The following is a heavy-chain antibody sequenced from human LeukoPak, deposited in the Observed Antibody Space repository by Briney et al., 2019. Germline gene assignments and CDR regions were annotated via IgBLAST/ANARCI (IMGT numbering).Heavy chain of an antibody. CDR1: GGSFSGYY. V-gene: IGHV4-34*01. D-gene: IGHD3-10*01. Sequence: SETLSLTCAVYGGSFSGYYWSWIRQPPGKGLEWIGEINHSGSTNYNPSLKSRVTISVDTSKNQFSLKLSSVTAADTAVYYCARASMVRGVSLWGQGTVVTVSS. CDR2: INHSGST. CDR3: ARASMVRGVSL. J-gene: IGHJ4*02.